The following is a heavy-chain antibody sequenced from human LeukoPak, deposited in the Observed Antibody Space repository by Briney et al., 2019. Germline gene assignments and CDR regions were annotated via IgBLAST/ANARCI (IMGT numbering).Heavy chain of an antibody. D-gene: IGHD6-13*01. J-gene: IGHJ6*02. CDR3: ARDQGAAAGIAVPPYYYYGMDV. CDR1: GYTFTSYY. Sequence: GASVKVSCKASGYTFTSYYMHWVRQAPGQGLEWMGIINPSGGSTSYAQKFQGRVTMTRDTSTSTVYMELSSLRSEDTAVYYCARDQGAAAGIAVPPYYYYGMDVWGQGTTVTVSS. CDR2: INPSGGST. V-gene: IGHV1-46*01.